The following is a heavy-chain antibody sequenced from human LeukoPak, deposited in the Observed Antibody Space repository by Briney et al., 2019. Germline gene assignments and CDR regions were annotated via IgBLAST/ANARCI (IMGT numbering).Heavy chain of an antibody. D-gene: IGHD2/OR15-2a*01. Sequence: GGSLRLSCAASGFSFMNAWMIWVRQAPGKGLEWVGRIKSNGDGGTPDYAAPARGRFTISRDDSKNTLYLQMNSLKTEDTAVYYCTTFYHEYSPYWGRGTLVTVSS. V-gene: IGHV3-15*01. CDR1: GFSFMNAW. J-gene: IGHJ4*02. CDR3: TTFYHEYSPY. CDR2: IKSNGDGGTP.